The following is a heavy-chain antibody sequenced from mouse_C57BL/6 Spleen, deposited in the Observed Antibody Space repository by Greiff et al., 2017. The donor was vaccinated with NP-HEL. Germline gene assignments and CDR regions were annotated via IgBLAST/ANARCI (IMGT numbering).Heavy chain of an antibody. D-gene: IGHD2-4*01. V-gene: IGHV5-12*01. CDR1: GFTFSDYY. J-gene: IGHJ4*01. CDR3: ARKIYYDYDYAMDY. Sequence: DVKLVESGGGLVQPGGSLKLSCAASGFTFSDYYMYWVRQTPEKRLEWVAYISNGGGSTYYPDTVKGRFTISRDNAKNTLYLQMSRLKSEDTATYYCARKIYYDYDYAMDYWGQGTSVTVSS. CDR2: ISNGGGST.